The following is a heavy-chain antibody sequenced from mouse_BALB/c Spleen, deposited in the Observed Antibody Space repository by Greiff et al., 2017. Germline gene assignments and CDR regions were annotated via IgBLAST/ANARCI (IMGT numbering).Heavy chain of an antibody. Sequence: VQLQESGAELARPGASVKLSCKASGYTFTSYWMQWVKQRPGQGLEWIGAIYPGDGDTRYTQKFKGKATLTADKSSSTAYMQLSSLASEDSAVYYCARGGRREGYAMDYWGQGTTLTVSS. D-gene: IGHD1-1*02. CDR2: IYPGDGDT. V-gene: IGHV1-87*01. J-gene: IGHJ2*01. CDR1: GYTFTSYW. CDR3: ARGGRREGYAMDY.